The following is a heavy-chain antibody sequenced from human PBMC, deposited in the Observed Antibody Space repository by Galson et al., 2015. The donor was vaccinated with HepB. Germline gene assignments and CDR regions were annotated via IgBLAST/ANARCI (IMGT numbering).Heavy chain of an antibody. CDR3: ARPFSSDWSRVAFDL. J-gene: IGHJ3*01. Sequence: SLRLSCAASGFTFSSYSMNWVRQAPGKGPEWISYISSGSSAIYYADSVKGRFTISRDNAKNSLFLQMNSLRDDDTAVYYCARPFSSDWSRVAFDLWGQGTKGTVSS. V-gene: IGHV3-48*02. CDR2: ISSGSSAI. D-gene: IGHD6-13*01. CDR1: GFTFSSYS.